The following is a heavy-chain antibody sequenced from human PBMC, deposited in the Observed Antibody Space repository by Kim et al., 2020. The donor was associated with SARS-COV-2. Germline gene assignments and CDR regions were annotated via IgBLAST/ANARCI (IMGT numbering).Heavy chain of an antibody. J-gene: IGHJ4*02. CDR1: GGSINSYY. D-gene: IGHD2-15*01. CDR3: ARHSKSGVLVVGVTNRQRWDFPY. CDR2: IYYNGVT. V-gene: IGHV4-59*08. Sequence: SETLSLNCTVSGGSINSYYWSWIRQPPGKGLEWIGYIYYNGVTNYNPSLKSRVTISVDTSKNQFSLKLSSVTAADTAVYYCARHSKSGVLVVGVTNRQRWDFPYWGQGALVTVSS.